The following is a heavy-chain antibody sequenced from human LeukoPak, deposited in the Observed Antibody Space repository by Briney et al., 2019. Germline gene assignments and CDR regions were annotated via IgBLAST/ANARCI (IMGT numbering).Heavy chain of an antibody. Sequence: SETLSLTCAVYGGSFSGYYWSWIRQPPGKGLDWIGEMNHSGSTNYNPSLKSRVTISVDTSKNQFSLRLSSVTAADTAVYYCARGVYCSGGSCYRPLDYWGQGTLVTVSS. D-gene: IGHD2-15*01. J-gene: IGHJ4*02. CDR2: MNHSGST. V-gene: IGHV4-34*01. CDR3: ARGVYCSGGSCYRPLDY. CDR1: GGSFSGYY.